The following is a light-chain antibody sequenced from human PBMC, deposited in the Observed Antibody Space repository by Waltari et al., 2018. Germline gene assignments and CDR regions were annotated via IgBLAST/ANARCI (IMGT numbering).Light chain of an antibody. CDR1: RLGNKF. Sequence: SYELTQPPSVSVSPGQTASITCSGDRLGNKFASWYQQTPGQSPVLVIYQDIKRPSGSPEGCSGAIPGNKATLPTSEAQFVDEADDYCQAGDSTSYVVFGGGTKLTVL. CDR2: QDI. J-gene: IGLJ2*01. V-gene: IGLV3-1*01. CDR3: QAGDSTSYVV.